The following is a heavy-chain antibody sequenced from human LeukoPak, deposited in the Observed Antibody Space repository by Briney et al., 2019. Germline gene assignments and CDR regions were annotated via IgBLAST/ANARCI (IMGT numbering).Heavy chain of an antibody. CDR3: ARAPYYYDSSRFDY. CDR1: GGSISSGGYS. Sequence: SETLSLTCAVSGGSISSGGYSWSWIRQPPGKGLEWIGYIHHSGSTYYNPSLKSRVTISVDRSKNQFSLKLSSVTAADTAVYYCARAPYYYDSSRFDYWGQGTLVTVSS. J-gene: IGHJ4*02. D-gene: IGHD3-22*01. CDR2: IHHSGST. V-gene: IGHV4-30-2*01.